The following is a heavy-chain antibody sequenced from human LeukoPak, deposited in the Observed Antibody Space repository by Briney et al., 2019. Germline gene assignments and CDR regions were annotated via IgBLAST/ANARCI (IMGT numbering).Heavy chain of an antibody. D-gene: IGHD1-26*01. CDR1: GGTFSSYA. V-gene: IGHV1-69*13. Sequence: GASVKVSCKASGGTFSSYAISWVRQAPGQGLEWMGGIFPLFETTNYAQGFQGRVTITADDSTSTAYMELNSLTTEDTAVYYCARGRESHGHYFHFWGQGTLVTVSS. CDR2: IFPLFETT. J-gene: IGHJ4*02. CDR3: ARGRESHGHYFHF.